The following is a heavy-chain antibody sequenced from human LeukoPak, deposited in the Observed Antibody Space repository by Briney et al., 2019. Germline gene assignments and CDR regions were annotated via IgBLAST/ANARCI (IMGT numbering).Heavy chain of an antibody. CDR1: GYTFTNYA. CDR3: ARDSNYGGIPLDY. V-gene: IGHV1-18*01. Sequence: ASVKVSCKASGYTFTNYAMNWVRQAPGQGLEWMGWISAYNGNTNYAQKLQGRVTMTTDTSTSTAYMELRSLRSDGTAVYYCARDSNYGGIPLDYWGQGTLVTVSS. J-gene: IGHJ4*02. D-gene: IGHD4-23*01. CDR2: ISAYNGNT.